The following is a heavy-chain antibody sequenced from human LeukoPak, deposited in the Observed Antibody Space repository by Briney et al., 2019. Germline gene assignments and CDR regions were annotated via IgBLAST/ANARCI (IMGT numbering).Heavy chain of an antibody. CDR1: GFTFSSYG. CDR2: IAYDGSNK. J-gene: IGHJ4*02. V-gene: IGHV3-30*18. D-gene: IGHD5-12*01. Sequence: GRSLRLSCEASGFTFSSYGMHWVRQAPGKGLEWVAVIAYDGSNKYYGDSVKGRFTISRDNSKNTLYLQMNSLRAEDTAVYYCAKEYSGYDCDYWGQGILVTVSS. CDR3: AKEYSGYDCDY.